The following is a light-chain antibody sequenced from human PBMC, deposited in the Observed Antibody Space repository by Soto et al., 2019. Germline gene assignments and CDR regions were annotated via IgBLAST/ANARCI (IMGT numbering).Light chain of an antibody. CDR1: SSDVGAYNY. V-gene: IGLV2-14*01. CDR2: EVS. Sequence: QSALTQPASVSGSPGQSITISCTGTSSDVGAYNYVSWYQQHPGKAPKLMIFEVSDRPSGVSNRFSGSKSGNTASLTISGLQAEDEADYYCSSYTSSNTLVFGGGTKLNV. J-gene: IGLJ2*01. CDR3: SSYTSSNTLV.